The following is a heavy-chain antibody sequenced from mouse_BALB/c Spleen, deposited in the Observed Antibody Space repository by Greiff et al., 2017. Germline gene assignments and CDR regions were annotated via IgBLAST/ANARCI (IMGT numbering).Heavy chain of an antibody. Sequence: LQESGAELARPGASVKMSCKASGYTFTSYTMHWVKQRPGQGLEWIGYINPSSGYTNYNQKFKDKATLTADKSSSTAYMQLSSLTSEDSAVYYCARDYYGYDAMDYWGQGTSVTVSS. CDR2: INPSSGYT. D-gene: IGHD1-2*01. CDR3: ARDYYGYDAMDY. J-gene: IGHJ4*01. CDR1: GYTFTSYT. V-gene: IGHV1-4*01.